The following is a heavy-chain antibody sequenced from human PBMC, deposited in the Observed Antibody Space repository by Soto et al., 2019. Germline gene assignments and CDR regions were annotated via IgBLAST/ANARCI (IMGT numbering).Heavy chain of an antibody. CDR1: GYTFTSYG. CDR3: ARGRYGDY. Sequence: QVHLVQSGAEVKKPGASVKVSCKASGYTFTSYGITCVRQAPGQGLEWMGWISAHNGNTDYAQKLQGRVIVTRDTSTSTAYMELRSLISDDTAVYYCARGRYGDYWGQGALVTVSS. CDR2: ISAHNGNT. J-gene: IGHJ4*02. D-gene: IGHD1-1*01. V-gene: IGHV1-18*01.